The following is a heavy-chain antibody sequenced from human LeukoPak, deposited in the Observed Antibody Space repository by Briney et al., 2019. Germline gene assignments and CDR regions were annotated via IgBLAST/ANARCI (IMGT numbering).Heavy chain of an antibody. Sequence: PGESLRLSCAASGFTFSSYEMNWVRQAPGKGLEWVSYISSSGSTIYYADSVKGRFTISRDNAKNSLYLQMNSLRAEDTAVYYCARDGNDILTGYYPQPPDFDYWGQGTLVTVSS. CDR1: GFTFSSYE. J-gene: IGHJ4*02. CDR2: ISSSGSTI. D-gene: IGHD3-9*01. CDR3: ARDGNDILTGYYPQPPDFDY. V-gene: IGHV3-48*03.